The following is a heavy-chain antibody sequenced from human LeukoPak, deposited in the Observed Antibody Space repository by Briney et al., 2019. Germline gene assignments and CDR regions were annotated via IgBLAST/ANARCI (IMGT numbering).Heavy chain of an antibody. CDR3: ARAITGTTGYYYYYGMDV. CDR2: ISAYNGNT. CDR1: GYTFTSYG. V-gene: IGHV1-18*01. Sequence: ASVKVSCKASGYTFTSYGISWVRQAPGQGHEWMGWISAYNGNTNYAQKLQGRVTMTTDTSTSTAYMELRSLRSDDTAVYYCARAITGTTGYYYYYGMDVWGQETTVTVSS. D-gene: IGHD1-20*01. J-gene: IGHJ6*02.